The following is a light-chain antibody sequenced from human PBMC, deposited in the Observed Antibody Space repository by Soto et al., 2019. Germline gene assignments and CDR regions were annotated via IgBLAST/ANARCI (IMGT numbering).Light chain of an antibody. CDR2: MVS. J-gene: IGKJ1*01. CDR3: MNRLEFPWT. CDR1: QSLLDRDDGNTY. V-gene: IGKV2-40*01. Sequence: DIVITQTPLSLPVTPGEPASISCRSSQSLLDRDDGNTYLDWYLQKPGQSPQLLIYMVSYRASGVPDRFSGSGSGTDFTLEISRVEAADVGVDYCMNRLEFPWTFGQGTKVEIK.